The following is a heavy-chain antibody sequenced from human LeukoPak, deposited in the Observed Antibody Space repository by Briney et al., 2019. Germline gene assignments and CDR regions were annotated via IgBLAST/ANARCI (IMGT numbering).Heavy chain of an antibody. CDR3: ATAPILRGEAGEQYKYGMDV. V-gene: IGHV4-4*02. CDR1: VGSISSGNW. D-gene: IGHD2-2*02. J-gene: IGHJ6*02. Sequence: SETLSLTCAVSVGSISSGNWWSWVRQSPGKGLEWIGEVYHNGTPNYNPSLKSRVTISADTFKNHFSLKLTSVTAADAAVYYCATAPILRGEAGEQYKYGMDVWGQGTTVIVSS. CDR2: VYHNGTP.